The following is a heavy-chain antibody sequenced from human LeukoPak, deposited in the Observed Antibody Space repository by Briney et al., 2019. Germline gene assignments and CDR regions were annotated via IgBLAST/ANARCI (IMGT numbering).Heavy chain of an antibody. V-gene: IGHV4-30-2*01. CDR2: IYHSGST. J-gene: IGHJ5*02. CDR1: GGSISSGGYS. CDR3: ARVGYDILTGYRFDP. Sequence: SETLSLTCAVSGGSISSGGYSWSWIRQPPGKGLEWIGYIYHSGSTYYNPSLKSRVTISVDRSKNQLSLKLSSVTAADTAVYCARVGYDILTGYRFDPWGQGTLVTVSS. D-gene: IGHD3-9*01.